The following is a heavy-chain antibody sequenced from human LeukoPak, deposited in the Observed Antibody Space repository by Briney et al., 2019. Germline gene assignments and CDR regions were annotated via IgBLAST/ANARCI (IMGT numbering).Heavy chain of an antibody. J-gene: IGHJ3*02. CDR3: ARGAGNNWNARSFDAFDI. CDR1: GVSISSSSYY. D-gene: IGHD1-20*01. Sequence: PSETLSLTCTVSGVSISSSSYYWGWIRQPPGKGLEWIGSIYYSGSTYYNPSLKSRVTISVDTSKNQFSLKLSSVTATDTAVYYCARGAGNNWNARSFDAFDIWGQGTMVTVSS. V-gene: IGHV4-39*07. CDR2: IYYSGST.